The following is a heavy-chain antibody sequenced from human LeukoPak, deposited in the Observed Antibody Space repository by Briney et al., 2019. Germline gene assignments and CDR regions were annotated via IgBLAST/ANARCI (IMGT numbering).Heavy chain of an antibody. J-gene: IGHJ4*02. CDR1: GLTLSHHG. D-gene: IGHD1-7*01. Sequence: PGGSLRLSCTTSGLTLSHHGMHWVRQAPGRGLEWVAFIWYDGRNKNYADYVKGRFTLSRDNSKNMVYLQMNSLRVEDTAVYHCVTGSSGTNLLVYFDSWGPGTLVTVSS. CDR2: IWYDGRNK. CDR3: VTGSSGTNLLVYFDS. V-gene: IGHV3-30*02.